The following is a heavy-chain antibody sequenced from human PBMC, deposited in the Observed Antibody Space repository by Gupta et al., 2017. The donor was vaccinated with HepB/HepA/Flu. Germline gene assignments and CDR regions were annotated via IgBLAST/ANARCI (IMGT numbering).Heavy chain of an antibody. Sequence: VPLAASGGGLAQPGGSLSLSCASSGFPVSSYWMHWVRQAPGKGLGWVSRMNQQGIIRSYADSVKGRFTISRDNTNNVLYVQMDRQRAENTAIYFWTIDTFGRYDYWGQGTPVTVSA. CDR3: TIDTFGRYDY. V-gene: IGHV3-74*01. CDR1: GFPVSSYW. CDR2: MNQQGIIR. D-gene: IGHD2/OR15-2a*01. J-gene: IGHJ4*02.